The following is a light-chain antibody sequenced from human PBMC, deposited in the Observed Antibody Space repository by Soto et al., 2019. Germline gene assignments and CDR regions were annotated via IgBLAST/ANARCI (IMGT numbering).Light chain of an antibody. J-gene: IGKJ1*01. CDR3: QKSYSTPPVK. CDR2: AAS. Sequence: IQITQSPSSLSASVVDRVTITIMASQGISSYLNWYQQKPGNAPKLLIYAASSLQSGVPSRISGSGSGTDFTLTISSLQPEDFATYYCQKSYSTPPVKFGQGTKVDIK. V-gene: IGKV1-39*01. CDR1: QGISSY.